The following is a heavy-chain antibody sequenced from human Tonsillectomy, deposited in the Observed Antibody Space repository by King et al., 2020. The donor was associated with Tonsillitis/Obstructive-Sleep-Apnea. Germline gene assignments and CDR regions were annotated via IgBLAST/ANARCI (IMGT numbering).Heavy chain of an antibody. D-gene: IGHD4-17*01. CDR1: GGSFSGYY. Sequence: VQLQQWGAGLLKPSETLSLTCAVYGGSFSGYYWSWIRQPPGKGLEWIGEINHSGSTNYNPSLKSRVTISVDTSKNQFSLKLSSVTAADTAVYYCASMRPDYGDYPRLPFDYWGQGTLVTVSS. V-gene: IGHV4-34*01. CDR2: INHSGST. J-gene: IGHJ4*02. CDR3: ASMRPDYGDYPRLPFDY.